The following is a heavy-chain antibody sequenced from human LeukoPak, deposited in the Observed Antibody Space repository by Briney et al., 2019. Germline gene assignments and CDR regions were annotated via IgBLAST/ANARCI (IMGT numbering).Heavy chain of an antibody. CDR1: GFTFSSHA. Sequence: GGSLRLSCAASGFTFSSHAMSWVRQAPGKGLEWVSGISGSGDSTYYTESVKGRFTISRDNSKNTLYLEMNSLRAEDTAVYYCAKYLAGGWYYIDCWGQGTLVTVSS. CDR2: ISGSGDST. CDR3: AKYLAGGWYYIDC. V-gene: IGHV3-23*01. J-gene: IGHJ4*02. D-gene: IGHD6-19*01.